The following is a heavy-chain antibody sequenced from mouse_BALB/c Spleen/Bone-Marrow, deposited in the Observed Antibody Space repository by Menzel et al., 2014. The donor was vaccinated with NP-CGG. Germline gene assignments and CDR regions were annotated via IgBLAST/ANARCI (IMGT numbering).Heavy chain of an antibody. J-gene: IGHJ2*02. CDR3: ARDGYFDY. CDR1: GFTFSDYY. V-gene: IGHV5-4*02. CDR2: ISDGGSYT. Sequence: EVKVEESGGGLVKPGGSLKLSCAASGFTFSDYYMYWVRQTPEKGLEWVATISDGGSYTYYPDSVKGRFTISRDNAKNNLYLQMSSLKSEDTAMYYCARDGYFDYWGQGTSLTVSS.